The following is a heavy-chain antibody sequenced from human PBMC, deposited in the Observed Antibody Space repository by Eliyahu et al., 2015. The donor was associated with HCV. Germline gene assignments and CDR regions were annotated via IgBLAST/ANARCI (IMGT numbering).Heavy chain of an antibody. CDR1: GGSISSYY. D-gene: IGHD3-10*01. Sequence: QVQLQESGPGLVKPSETLSLTCTVSGGSISSYYWTWIRQPPGKGLEWIGYIYYXGSTNYNPSLKSXVTISVDTSKNQFSLKLSSVTAADTAVYYCARVRGGVEIRGWDYYYYGMDVWGQGTTVTVSS. J-gene: IGHJ6*02. CDR2: IYYXGST. CDR3: ARVRGGVEIRGWDYYYYGMDV. V-gene: IGHV4-59*01.